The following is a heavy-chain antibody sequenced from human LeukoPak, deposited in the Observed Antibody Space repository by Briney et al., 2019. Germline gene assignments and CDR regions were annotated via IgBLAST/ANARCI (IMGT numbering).Heavy chain of an antibody. Sequence: GGSLRLSCVASGFTFGKYWMSWVRQAPGKGLEWVANIKQDGSEKYYVDSVKGRFTISRDNAKNSLYLQMNSLRAEDTAVYYCARVGEGGGLYYYDSSGYYGFDYWGQGTLVTVSS. V-gene: IGHV3-7*03. J-gene: IGHJ4*02. D-gene: IGHD3-22*01. CDR3: ARVGEGGGLYYYDSSGYYGFDY. CDR2: IKQDGSEK. CDR1: GFTFGKYW.